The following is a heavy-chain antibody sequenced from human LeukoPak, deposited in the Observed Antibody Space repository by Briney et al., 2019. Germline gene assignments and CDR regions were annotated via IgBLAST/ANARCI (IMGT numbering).Heavy chain of an antibody. D-gene: IGHD3-22*01. V-gene: IGHV4-30-4*01. CDR1: GGSISSGDYY. CDR3: ARAGDSSGYSLDY. J-gene: IGHJ4*02. Sequence: SKTLSLTCTVSGGSISSGDYYWSWIRQPPGKGLDWIGYIYYSGSTYYNPTLKSRVTISVDTSKNQFSLKLSSVTAADTAVYYCARAGDSSGYSLDYWGQGTLVTVSS. CDR2: IYYSGST.